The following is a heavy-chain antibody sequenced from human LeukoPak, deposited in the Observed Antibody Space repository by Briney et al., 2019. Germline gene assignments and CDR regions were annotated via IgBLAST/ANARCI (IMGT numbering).Heavy chain of an antibody. CDR3: ARDTIYGDSAY. V-gene: IGHV3-21*05. D-gene: IGHD4-17*01. J-gene: IGHJ4*02. Sequence: GESLKISCAASGFTFSSYSMNWVRQAPGKGLEWVSYISDSSSYTKYADSVKGRFTISRDNAKNSLYLQMNSLRADDTAVYYCARDTIYGDSAYWGRGTQVTVSS. CDR2: ISDSSSYT. CDR1: GFTFSSYS.